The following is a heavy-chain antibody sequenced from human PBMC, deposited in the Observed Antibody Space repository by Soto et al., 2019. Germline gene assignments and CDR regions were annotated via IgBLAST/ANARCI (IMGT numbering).Heavy chain of an antibody. CDR1: GGSISNYY. J-gene: IGHJ4*02. CDR2: IYYSGTT. V-gene: IGHV4-59*01. Sequence: PSETLSLTCSVSGGSISNYYWSWIRQPPGKGLEWIGHIYYSGTTNYNSSLKTRVTISVDTSKNQFSLKLSSVTAADTAVYYCARTLYSYGPRFDYWGQGTLVTVSS. D-gene: IGHD5-18*01. CDR3: ARTLYSYGPRFDY.